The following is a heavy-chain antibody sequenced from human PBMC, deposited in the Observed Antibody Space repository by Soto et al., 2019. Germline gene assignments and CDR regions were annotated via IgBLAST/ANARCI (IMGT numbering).Heavy chain of an antibody. CDR3: ARVAPVDPTTTYCSSTSCYVGWPPSYNY. J-gene: IGHJ4*02. CDR2: MNPNSGNT. D-gene: IGHD2-2*01. CDR1: GYTFTSYD. V-gene: IGHV1-8*01. Sequence: GASVEVSCKASGYTFTSYDINWVRQATGQWLEWMGWMNPNSGNTGYAQKFQGRVTMTRNTSISTAYMELSSLRSEDTAVYYCARVAPVDPTTTYCSSTSCYVGWPPSYNYWGQGTLVTVSS.